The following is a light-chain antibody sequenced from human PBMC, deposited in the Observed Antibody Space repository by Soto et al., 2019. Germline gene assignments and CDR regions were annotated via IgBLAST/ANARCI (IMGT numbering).Light chain of an antibody. CDR2: GNT. CDR3: QTYDSSLSGLYV. J-gene: IGLJ1*01. Sequence: QAVVTQPPSISGAPGQRVTISCTGSSSNIGAGSDVHWYHQLPGTAPKLLIYGNTNRPSGVPDRFSDSKSGTSASLAIAGLQSEDEGDYYCQTYDSSLSGLYVFGTGTKLTVL. V-gene: IGLV1-40*01. CDR1: SSNIGAGSD.